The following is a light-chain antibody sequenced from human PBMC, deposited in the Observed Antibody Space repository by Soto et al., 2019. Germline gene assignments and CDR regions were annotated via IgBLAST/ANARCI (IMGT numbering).Light chain of an antibody. CDR2: AAS. CDR1: QSVSSSF. V-gene: IGKV3-20*01. Sequence: PGERATLSCRVSQSVSSSFLAWYQQKPGQAPRLLIHAASTGATGIPARFRGSGSGTDFTLTISSLEPEDSAVYFCHQYADSPQTFGQGTKVEIK. J-gene: IGKJ2*01. CDR3: HQYADSPQT.